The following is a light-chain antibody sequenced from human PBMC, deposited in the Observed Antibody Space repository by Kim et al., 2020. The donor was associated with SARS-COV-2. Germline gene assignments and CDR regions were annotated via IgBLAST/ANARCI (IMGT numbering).Light chain of an antibody. CDR1: QSISTW. Sequence: GDRVTITCRASQSISTWLAWYQQKLGKAPKLPIFDASNLESGVPPRFSGSGSGTEFTLTISSLQPDDVATYYCQQYDRDSTFGQGTKVDIK. CDR2: DAS. V-gene: IGKV1-5*01. J-gene: IGKJ1*01. CDR3: QQYDRDST.